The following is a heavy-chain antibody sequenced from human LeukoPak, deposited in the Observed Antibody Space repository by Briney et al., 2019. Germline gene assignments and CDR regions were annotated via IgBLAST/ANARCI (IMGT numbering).Heavy chain of an antibody. J-gene: IGHJ4*02. CDR3: ARGSGWLPDS. D-gene: IGHD6-19*01. CDR2: IYDSGNT. CDR1: GGSMSSYY. V-gene: IGHV4-59*01. Sequence: SETLSLTCSVPGGSMSSYYWSWIRQSPEKGLEWIGHIYDSGNTNYNPSLKSRVTISVDTSKNEFSLQLTSVTAADTAVYYCARGSGWLPDSWGQGTRVTVSS.